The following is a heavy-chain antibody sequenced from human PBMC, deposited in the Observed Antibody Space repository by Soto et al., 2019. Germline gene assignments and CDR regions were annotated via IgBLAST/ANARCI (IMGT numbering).Heavy chain of an antibody. D-gene: IGHD5-12*01. J-gene: IGHJ4*02. V-gene: IGHV3-66*01. CDR3: ARGLYSGWQYFDY. Sequence: GGSLRLSCAASGFTVSSNYMSWVRQAPGNGLEWVSVIYSCGSTYYSDSLKGRFTISVDNSKNTLYLQMNIVIADDTAVYYCARGLYSGWQYFDYWGQGTLVTVSS. CDR2: IYSCGST. CDR1: GFTVSSNY.